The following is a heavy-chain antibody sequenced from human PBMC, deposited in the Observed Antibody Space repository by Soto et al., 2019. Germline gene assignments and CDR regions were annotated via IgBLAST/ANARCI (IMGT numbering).Heavy chain of an antibody. Sequence: QVQLVQSGAAVKTPGSSVKVSCKASGGTFSSYAISWVRQAPGQGLEWMGGIIPIFGTANYAQKFQGRVTITADESTSTAYKEPSSMGSEDTAVYYCARSPMIVVVIQEGYYFDSWGQGPLVPVSS. CDR3: ARSPMIVVVIQEGYYFDS. CDR2: IIPIFGTA. V-gene: IGHV1-69*01. CDR1: GGTFSSYA. J-gene: IGHJ4*02. D-gene: IGHD3-22*01.